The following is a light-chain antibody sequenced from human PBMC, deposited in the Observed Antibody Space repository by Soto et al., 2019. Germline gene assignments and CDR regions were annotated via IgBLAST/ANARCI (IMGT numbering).Light chain of an antibody. CDR1: QSISSW. J-gene: IGKJ1*01. V-gene: IGKV1-5*03. CDR3: QQYNSYSWT. CDR2: KAS. Sequence: DIQMAQSPSTLSASVGDRVTITCRASQSISSWLAWYQQKPGKAPKLLLYKASSLESGVPSRFSGSGSGTEVTLTISSLQPDDLATYYCQQYNSYSWTFGQGTKVEIK.